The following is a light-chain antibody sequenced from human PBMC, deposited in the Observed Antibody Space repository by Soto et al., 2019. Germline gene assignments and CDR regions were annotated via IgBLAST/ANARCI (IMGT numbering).Light chain of an antibody. J-gene: IGKJ4*01. CDR3: QQRSNWPLT. CDR1: QSVYTY. CDR2: DVS. Sequence: EIVLTQSPGTLCLSPGERATLSCRASQSVYTYLAWYQQKPGQSPRLLIYDVSNRATGVPARFSGSGSGTDFTLTINSLEPEDFAVYYCQQRSNWPLTFGAGTKVEIK. V-gene: IGKV3-11*01.